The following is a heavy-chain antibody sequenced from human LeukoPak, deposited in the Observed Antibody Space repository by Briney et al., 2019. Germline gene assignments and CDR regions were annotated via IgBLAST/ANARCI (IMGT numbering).Heavy chain of an antibody. V-gene: IGHV3-7*01. CDR3: ARAGYYGDDAFDL. CDR1: GFIIGSYW. D-gene: IGHD2/OR15-2a*01. CDR2: IRQDGSEN. Sequence: GGSLRLSCVASGFIIGSYWMSWVRQGPGKGMEWFANIRQDGSENYYVDSVKGRLTISRDNAKNSLYLQMNNLTAADTAIYYCARAGYYGDDAFDLWGQGTRVTVSS. J-gene: IGHJ3*01.